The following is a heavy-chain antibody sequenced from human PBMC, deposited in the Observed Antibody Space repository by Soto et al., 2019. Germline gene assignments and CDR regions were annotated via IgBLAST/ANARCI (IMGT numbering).Heavy chain of an antibody. V-gene: IGHV1-18*01. J-gene: IGHJ6*02. CDR2: VSANNGHT. D-gene: IGHD2-8*01. CDR3: ARDIESVTAKHFFYYYAMDV. CDR1: GFTFSNYG. Sequence: ASVKVSCKASGFTFSNYGLNWVRQAPGQGLEWMGWVSANNGHTNYAQNLQGRVSMTTDTYTSTAYMELRGLRFDDTAVYYCARDIESVTAKHFFYYYAMDVWGQGTTVTVSS.